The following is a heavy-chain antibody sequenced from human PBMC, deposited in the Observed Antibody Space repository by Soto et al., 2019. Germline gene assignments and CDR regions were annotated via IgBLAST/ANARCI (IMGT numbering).Heavy chain of an antibody. CDR3: ARTRGGGSCTNWSFAV. V-gene: IGHV3-23*01. CDR1: GFMFSCCA. Sequence: EVQLLDSGGGLVQPGGSLRLSCAASGFMFSCCAMSWVRQAPGKGLEWVSTIHGDGDYSHYTDSVEGRFTISRDNSRNTLYLQMNSLRGYDAAVYYCARTRGGGSCTNWSFAVVGGGTLVTVSS. J-gene: IGHJ2*01. D-gene: IGHD2-21*01. CDR2: IHGDGDYS.